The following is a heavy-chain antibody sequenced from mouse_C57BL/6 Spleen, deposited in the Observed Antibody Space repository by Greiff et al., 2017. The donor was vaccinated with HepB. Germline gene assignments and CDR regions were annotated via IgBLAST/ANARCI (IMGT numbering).Heavy chain of an antibody. D-gene: IGHD1-1*01. CDR3: TSYIVATDWYFDV. V-gene: IGHV6-6*01. CDR1: GFTFSDAW. J-gene: IGHJ1*03. Sequence: EVQLVESGGGLVQPGGSMKLSCAASGFTFSDAWMDWVRQSPEKGLEWVAEIRNKANNHATYYAESVKGRFTISRDDSKSSVYLQMNSLRAEDTGIYYCTSYIVATDWYFDVWGTGTTVTVSS. CDR2: IRNKANNHAT.